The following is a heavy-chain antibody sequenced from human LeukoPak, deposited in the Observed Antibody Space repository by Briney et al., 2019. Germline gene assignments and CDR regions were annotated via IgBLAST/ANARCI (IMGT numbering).Heavy chain of an antibody. CDR2: IYYSGST. CDR3: ARELLRTYGVNWFDP. D-gene: IGHD3-10*01. Sequence: KTSETLSLTCTVSGGSISSAAYYWGWIRQSPGKGLEWIRSIYYSGSTYYNPSLKSRVTISVDTSKNQFSLKLSSVTAADTAVYYCARELLRTYGVNWFDPWGQGTLVTVSS. V-gene: IGHV4-39*07. J-gene: IGHJ5*02. CDR1: GGSISSAAYY.